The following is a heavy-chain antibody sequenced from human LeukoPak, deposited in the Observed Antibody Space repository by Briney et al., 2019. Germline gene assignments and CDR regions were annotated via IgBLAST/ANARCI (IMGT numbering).Heavy chain of an antibody. D-gene: IGHD3-22*01. CDR2: ISSSSSTI. V-gene: IGHV3-48*02. J-gene: IGHJ4*02. Sequence: GGSLRLSCAASGFTFSSYSMNWVRQAPGKGLEWVSYISSSSSTIYYADSVKGRFTISRDSAKNSLYLQMNSLRDEDTAVYYCARELRSYYDSSGYSSSPYFDYWGQGTLVTVSS. CDR1: GFTFSSYS. CDR3: ARELRSYYDSSGYSSSPYFDY.